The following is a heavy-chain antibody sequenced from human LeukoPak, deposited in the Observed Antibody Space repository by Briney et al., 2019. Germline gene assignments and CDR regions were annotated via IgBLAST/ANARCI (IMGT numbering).Heavy chain of an antibody. CDR3: AKLLYYYDSSQPY. CDR2: ISWNSGSI. CDR1: GFTFEDYA. D-gene: IGHD3-22*01. J-gene: IGHJ4*02. V-gene: IGHV3-9*01. Sequence: GGSLRLSCAASGFTFEDYAMHWVRQGPGKGLEWVSGISWNSGSIGYADSVKGRFTISRDNAKNSLYLQVHSLRAEDTALYYCAKLLYYYDSSQPYWGQGTLVTVSS.